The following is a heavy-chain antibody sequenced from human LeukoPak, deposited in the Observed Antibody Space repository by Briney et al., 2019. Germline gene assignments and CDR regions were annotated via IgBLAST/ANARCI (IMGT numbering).Heavy chain of an antibody. CDR3: ARVVMWELHDDFDC. CDR2: INPSGST. CDR1: GGSFSSYY. J-gene: IGHJ4*02. V-gene: IGHV4-4*07. D-gene: IGHD1-26*01. Sequence: PSETLSLTCTVSGGSFSSYYWSWIRQPAGKGLEWIGRINPSGSTNYNPSLKSRVTISVDTSKNQFSLKLSSVTAADTAVDYCARVVMWELHDDFDCWGKGTMVTVSS.